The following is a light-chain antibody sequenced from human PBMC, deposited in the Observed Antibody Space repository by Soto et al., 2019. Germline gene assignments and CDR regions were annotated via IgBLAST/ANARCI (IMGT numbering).Light chain of an antibody. CDR2: GES. CDR1: QSVNSH. CDR3: QQYNNWPLT. J-gene: IGKJ4*01. Sequence: EIVMTQSPASLSVSPGERVTLSCRASQSVNSHLAWYQQKPGQAPRLLILGESTRATGTPARFSGSGSGTDCTLTISSLQSEDFAVYYCQQYNNWPLTVGGGTKVEIK. V-gene: IGKV3D-15*01.